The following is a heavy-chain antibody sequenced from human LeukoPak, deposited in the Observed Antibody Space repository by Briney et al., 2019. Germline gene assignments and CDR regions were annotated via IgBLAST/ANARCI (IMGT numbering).Heavy chain of an antibody. CDR1: GFTFDDYA. CDR2: ISWNSGSI. CDR3: AKDTGTYQLLYVFDY. Sequence: PGGSLRLSCAASGFTFDDYAMHWVRQDPGKGLEWVSGISWNSGSIGYADSVKGRFTISRDNAKNSLYLQMNSLRAEDTALYYCAKDTGTYQLLYVFDYWGQGTLVTVSS. V-gene: IGHV3-9*01. D-gene: IGHD2-2*02. J-gene: IGHJ4*02.